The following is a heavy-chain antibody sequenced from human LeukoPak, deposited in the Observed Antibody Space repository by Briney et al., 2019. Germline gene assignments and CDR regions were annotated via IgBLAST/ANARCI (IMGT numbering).Heavy chain of an antibody. V-gene: IGHV3-74*01. J-gene: IGHJ4*02. Sequence: GGSLRLSCAASGFTFSSYWMHWVRQGPGKGLVWVSRINSDGSITTYADSVKGRFTISRDNAKNSLYLQMNSLRAEDTAVYYCARDSLYYFNYWGQGTLVTVSS. CDR3: ARDSLYYFNY. CDR1: GFTFSSYW. CDR2: INSDGSIT. D-gene: IGHD3-10*01.